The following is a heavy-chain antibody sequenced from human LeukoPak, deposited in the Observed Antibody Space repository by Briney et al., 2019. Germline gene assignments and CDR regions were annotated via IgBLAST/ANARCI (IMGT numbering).Heavy chain of an antibody. V-gene: IGHV4-59*01. D-gene: IGHD1-1*01. Sequence: SETLSLTCTISGDSISNYYWSWIRQPPGRGLEWIGYIYYSGGTDYNPSLKSRVSISVDTSKTHFSLKLSSVTAADTAVYYCARGELERAYYYYYYMDVWGKGTTVTVSS. J-gene: IGHJ6*03. CDR3: ARGELERAYYYYYYMDV. CDR1: GDSISNYY. CDR2: IYYSGGT.